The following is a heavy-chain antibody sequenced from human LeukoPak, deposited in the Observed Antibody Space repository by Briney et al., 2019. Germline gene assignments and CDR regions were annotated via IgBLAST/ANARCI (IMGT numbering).Heavy chain of an antibody. J-gene: IGHJ3*02. CDR1: GFTFSSYS. CDR2: ISSSSSYI. D-gene: IGHD1-26*01. CDR3: AREVYSSEAFDI. V-gene: IGHV3-21*01. Sequence: PGVSLRLSCAASGFTFSSYSMNWVRQAPGKGLEWVSSISSSSSYIYYADSVKGRFTISRDNAKNSLYLQMNSLRAEDTAVYYCAREVYSSEAFDIWGQGTMVTVSS.